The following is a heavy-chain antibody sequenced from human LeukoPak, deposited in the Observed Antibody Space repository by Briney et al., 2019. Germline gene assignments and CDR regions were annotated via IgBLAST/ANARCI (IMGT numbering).Heavy chain of an antibody. CDR2: IYYSGST. CDR1: GGSIGSYY. D-gene: IGHD6-19*01. V-gene: IGHV4-59*01. CDR3: ARGTFAVAGVFDC. Sequence: SETLSLTCTVSGGSIGSYYWSWIRQPPGKGLEWIGYIYYSGSTNYNPSLKSRVTISVDTSKNQFSLKLTSVTAADTAVYYCARGTFAVAGVFDCWGQGTLVSVSS. J-gene: IGHJ4*02.